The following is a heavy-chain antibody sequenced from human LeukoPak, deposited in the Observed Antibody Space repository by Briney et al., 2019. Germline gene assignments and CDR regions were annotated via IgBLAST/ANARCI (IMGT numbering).Heavy chain of an antibody. Sequence: SETLSLTCTVSGGSISSSSYYWGWIRQPPGKGLEWIGSIYYSGSTYYNPSLKSRVTISVDTSKNQFSLKLSSVTAADTAVYYCARVSSGRTFSFDYWGQGTLVTVSS. D-gene: IGHD3-22*01. CDR1: GGSISSSSYY. CDR3: ARVSSGRTFSFDY. V-gene: IGHV4-39*07. CDR2: IYYSGST. J-gene: IGHJ4*02.